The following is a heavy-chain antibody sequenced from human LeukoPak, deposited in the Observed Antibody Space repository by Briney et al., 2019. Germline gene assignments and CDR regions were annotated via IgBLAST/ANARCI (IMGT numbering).Heavy chain of an antibody. J-gene: IGHJ5*02. Sequence: GRSLRLSCAASGFSFSSYGMNWVRQAPGKGLEWVAVISYDGSNKYYADSVKGRFTISRDKSKNTLYLQMNSLRAEDTAVYYCARDLGCSSTSCYGNWFDPWGQGTLVTASS. V-gene: IGHV3-30*03. CDR1: GFSFSSYG. CDR3: ARDLGCSSTSCYGNWFDP. CDR2: ISYDGSNK. D-gene: IGHD2-2*01.